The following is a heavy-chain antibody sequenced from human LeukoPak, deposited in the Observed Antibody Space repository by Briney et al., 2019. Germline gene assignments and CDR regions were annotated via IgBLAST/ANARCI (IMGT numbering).Heavy chain of an antibody. J-gene: IGHJ5*02. CDR2: IKQDGSEK. CDR1: GGSISSGSYY. V-gene: IGHV3-7*01. D-gene: IGHD6-13*01. Sequence: PSETLSLTCTVSGGSISSGSYYWSWVRQAPGKGLEWVANIKQDGSEKYYVDSVKGRFTISRDNAKNSLYLQMNSLRAEDTAVYYCARLIAAAGVVGVSWFDPWGQGTLVTVSS. CDR3: ARLIAAAGVVGVSWFDP.